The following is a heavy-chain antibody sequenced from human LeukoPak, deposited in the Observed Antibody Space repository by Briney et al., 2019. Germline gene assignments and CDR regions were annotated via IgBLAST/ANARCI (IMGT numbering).Heavy chain of an antibody. D-gene: IGHD5-12*01. J-gene: IGHJ5*02. Sequence: ASVKVSCKASGYTFTSYDINWVRQATGQGLEWMGWMNPNSGNTGYAQKFQGRVTMTRNTSISTAYMELSSLRSEDTAVYYCARGFSDIVDTIFDWNDVWGQGTLVTVSS. V-gene: IGHV1-8*01. CDR3: ARGFSDIVDTIFDWNDV. CDR2: MNPNSGNT. CDR1: GYTFTSYD.